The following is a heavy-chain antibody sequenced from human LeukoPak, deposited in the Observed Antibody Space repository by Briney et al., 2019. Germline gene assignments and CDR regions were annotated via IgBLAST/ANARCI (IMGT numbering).Heavy chain of an antibody. Sequence: SVKVSCKASGGTFSSYAISWVRQAPGQGLEWMGGIIPIFGTANYAQKFQGRVTITADESTSTAYMELSSLRSEDAAVYYCTGYSYGSCYFDYWGQGTLVTVSS. CDR3: TGYSYGSCYFDY. CDR1: GGTFSSYA. D-gene: IGHD5-18*01. CDR2: IIPIFGTA. V-gene: IGHV1-69*13. J-gene: IGHJ4*02.